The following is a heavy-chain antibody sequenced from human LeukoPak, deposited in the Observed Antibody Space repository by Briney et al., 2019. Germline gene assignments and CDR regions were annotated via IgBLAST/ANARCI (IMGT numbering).Heavy chain of an antibody. CDR3: ARQFHGSGYVDDL. CDR1: GGSISSSSYY. V-gene: IGHV4-39*01. D-gene: IGHD5-12*01. CDR2: IYYSGTT. J-gene: IGHJ5*02. Sequence: SETLSLTCTVSGGSISSSSYYWGWIRQPPGKGLEWIGSIYYSGTTHYNPSLKSRVTMSVDTSKNQFSLKLSAVTAADTAVYYCARQFHGSGYVDDLWGQGTLVTVSS.